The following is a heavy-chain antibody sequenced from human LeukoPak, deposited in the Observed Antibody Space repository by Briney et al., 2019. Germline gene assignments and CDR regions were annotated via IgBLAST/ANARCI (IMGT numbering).Heavy chain of an antibody. CDR2: IWYDGINK. CDR3: ARDYYDSSGQLHAGAHAFDI. D-gene: IGHD3-22*01. V-gene: IGHV3-33*08. CDR1: GFTFSSYW. Sequence: GSLRLSCAASGFTFSSYWMHWVRQAPGKGLEWVAIIWYDGINKYCADSVKGRFTISRDNSKNTLYLQMNSLRAEDTAVYYCARDYYDSSGQLHAGAHAFDIWGQGTMVTVSS. J-gene: IGHJ3*02.